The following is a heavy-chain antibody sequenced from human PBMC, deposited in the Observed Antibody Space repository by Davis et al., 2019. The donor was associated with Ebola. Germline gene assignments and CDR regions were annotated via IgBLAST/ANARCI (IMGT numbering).Heavy chain of an antibody. CDR2: IKQDGSEK. CDR3: GRGPGIGATLGEIDY. D-gene: IGHD1-26*01. Sequence: PGGSLRLSCAASGFTFSSYWMSWVRQAPGKGLEWVANIKQDGSEKYYVDSVKGRFTISRDNAKNSLYLQMNSLRAEDTAVYYCGRGPGIGATLGEIDYWGQGTLVTVSS. V-gene: IGHV3-7*01. CDR1: GFTFSSYW. J-gene: IGHJ4*02.